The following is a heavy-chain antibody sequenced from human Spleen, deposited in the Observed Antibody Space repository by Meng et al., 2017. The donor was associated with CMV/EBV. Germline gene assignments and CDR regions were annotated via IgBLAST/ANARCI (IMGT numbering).Heavy chain of an antibody. CDR2: IIDGGIT. Sequence: GSNSGNHGWSWVRQCTGKGLEWVGEIIDGGITYYNPSLKSRVTISLDKSKNHFSLKLNSVTAADTAVYYCARAYCGGDCYSGFDYWGQGSLVTVSS. V-gene: IGHV4-4*02. CDR1: GSNSGNHG. CDR3: ARAYCGGDCYSGFDY. J-gene: IGHJ4*02. D-gene: IGHD2-21*01.